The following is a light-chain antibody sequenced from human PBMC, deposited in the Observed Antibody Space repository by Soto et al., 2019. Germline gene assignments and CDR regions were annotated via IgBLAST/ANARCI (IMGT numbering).Light chain of an antibody. CDR3: QQYDSSPLS. CDR1: QDISNF. V-gene: IGKV1-33*01. CDR2: DAS. Sequence: DVQMTQSPSSLSASVGDRVTITCQASQDISNFLNWYQHKSGKSPKLLINDASNLETGVPSRFSVSGSSIYFTFTINGMQPEDYASYLFQQYDSSPLSFGPGNKV. J-gene: IGKJ3*01.